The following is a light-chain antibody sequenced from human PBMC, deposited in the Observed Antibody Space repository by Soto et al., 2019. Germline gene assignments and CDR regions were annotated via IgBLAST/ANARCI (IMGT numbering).Light chain of an antibody. CDR1: QSVSSN. J-gene: IGKJ1*01. V-gene: IGKV3-15*01. CDR2: GAS. Sequence: EIVMTQSPATLSVSPGERXXLSXXASQSVSSNLAWYQQKPGQAPRLLIYGASTRATGIPARFSGSGSGTEFTLTISSLQSEDFAVYXCQQYNNWPRTFGQGTKVEIK. CDR3: QQYNNWPRT.